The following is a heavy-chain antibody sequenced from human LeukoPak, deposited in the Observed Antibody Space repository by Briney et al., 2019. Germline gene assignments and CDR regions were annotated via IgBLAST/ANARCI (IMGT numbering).Heavy chain of an antibody. Sequence: PSETLSLTCAVYGGSFSGYYWSWIRQPPGKGLEWIGEINHSGSTNYNPSLESRVTISVDTSKNQFSLKLTSVTAADTAVYYCARDHEVSSSSFDYWGQGTLVTVSS. J-gene: IGHJ4*02. V-gene: IGHV4-34*01. D-gene: IGHD6-6*01. CDR1: GGSFSGYY. CDR2: INHSGST. CDR3: ARDHEVSSSSFDY.